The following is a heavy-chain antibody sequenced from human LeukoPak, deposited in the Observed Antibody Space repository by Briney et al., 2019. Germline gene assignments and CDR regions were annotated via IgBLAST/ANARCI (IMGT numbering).Heavy chain of an antibody. J-gene: IGHJ5*01. CDR3: AKAWLVDRYSSPFDS. CDR1: GFTFSNYA. CDR2: IIGDGGST. V-gene: IGHV3-64D*06. Sequence: PGGSLRLSCSASGFTFSNYAMHWVRQAPGKGLEYVSAIIGDGGSTYYTDSVKGRFTISRDNSKNTLYLQMSSLRPEDTAVYYCAKAWLVDRYSSPFDSWGQGTLVTVSS. D-gene: IGHD6-13*01.